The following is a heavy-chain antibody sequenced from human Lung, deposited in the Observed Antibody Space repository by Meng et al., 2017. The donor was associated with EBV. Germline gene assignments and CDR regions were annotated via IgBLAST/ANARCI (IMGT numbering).Heavy chain of an antibody. CDR2: INYSAIT. D-gene: IGHD2-2*01. Sequence: QVPLKNWGEGLLKRSGPLSLSWGVSGRSFSSSYWSVIRQPQGKGLEWIGQINYSAITNYNPSLKSRVTISVDTSKNQFSLSLNSVTAADTAVYYCARGGTSSAPFDYWGQETMVTVSS. J-gene: IGHJ4*02. CDR1: GRSFSSSY. CDR3: ARGGTSSAPFDY. V-gene: IGHV4-34*01.